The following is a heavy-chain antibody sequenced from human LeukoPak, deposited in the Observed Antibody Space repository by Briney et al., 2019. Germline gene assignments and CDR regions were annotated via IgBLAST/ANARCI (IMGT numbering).Heavy chain of an antibody. Sequence: SETLSLTCTVSGGSISSGSYYWSWIRQPAGKGLEWIGRIYTSGSTNYNPSLKSRVTISVDTSKNQFSLKLSSVTAADTAVYYCARAPQRSYQHNWFDPWGQGTLVTVSS. V-gene: IGHV4-61*02. CDR3: ARAPQRSYQHNWFDP. CDR1: GGSISSGSYY. D-gene: IGHD2-21*01. J-gene: IGHJ5*02. CDR2: IYTSGST.